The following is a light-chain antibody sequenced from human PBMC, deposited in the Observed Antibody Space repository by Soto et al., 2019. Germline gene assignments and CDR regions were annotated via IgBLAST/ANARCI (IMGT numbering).Light chain of an antibody. J-gene: IGKJ5*01. CDR2: NVS. CDR3: MQGTPRSPTI. Sequence: TPGQPASISCRSSQSLVYSDGNTYLNWFQQRPGQSPRRLIYNVSNRDSGVPDRFSGSGSGTDFTLRISRVEAEDVGVDHCMQGTPRSPTIFGQSPRLEIK. CDR1: QSLVYSDGNTY. V-gene: IGKV2-30*01.